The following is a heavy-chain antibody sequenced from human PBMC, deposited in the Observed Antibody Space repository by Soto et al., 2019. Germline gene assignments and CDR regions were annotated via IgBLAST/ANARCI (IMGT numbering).Heavy chain of an antibody. J-gene: IGHJ4*02. CDR2: LTGSGDST. V-gene: IGHV3-23*01. CDR1: GFTFSSFA. CDR3: AKGTAVTTVDMAY. Sequence: EVQLLESGGGLVQPGGSLRLSCAASGFTFSSFAMTWVRQAPGKGLEWVSSLTGSGDSTYYADSVKGRFTISRDNSKNTLYLQMNSLRADDTALYCCAKGTAVTTVDMAYWGQGTLVTVSS. D-gene: IGHD4-17*01.